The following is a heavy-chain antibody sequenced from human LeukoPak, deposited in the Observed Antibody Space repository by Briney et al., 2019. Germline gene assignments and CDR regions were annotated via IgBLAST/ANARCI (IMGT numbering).Heavy chain of an antibody. Sequence: PGGSLRLSCAASAFTFSRYGMHWVRQAPGKGLEWVALIRPDGNNKYYADSVKGRFTISRDNSKNTLSLQMNSLRTEDTAVYYCAKDRYGSGSDTPWGQGTLVTVSS. D-gene: IGHD3-10*01. J-gene: IGHJ5*02. V-gene: IGHV3-30*02. CDR2: IRPDGNNK. CDR1: AFTFSRYG. CDR3: AKDRYGSGSDTP.